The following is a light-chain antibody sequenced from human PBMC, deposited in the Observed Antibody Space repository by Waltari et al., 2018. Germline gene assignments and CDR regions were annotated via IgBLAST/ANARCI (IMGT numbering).Light chain of an antibody. J-gene: IGLJ2*01. CDR2: DVT. V-gene: IGLV2-11*01. Sequence: QSALTQPRSVSGSPGQSVTISCTGTSSDVGGYNFVSWYQQHPGKAPKLIIFDVTRRPSGVPDRFSGSKSANTASLTISGLHAEDEADYYCCSFAGTSRLFGGGTKLTVL. CDR3: CSFAGTSRL. CDR1: SSDVGGYNF.